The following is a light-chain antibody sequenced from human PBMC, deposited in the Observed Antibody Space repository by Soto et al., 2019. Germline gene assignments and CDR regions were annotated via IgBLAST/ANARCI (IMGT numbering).Light chain of an antibody. J-gene: IGKJ3*01. CDR3: QQCGSSPRFT. CDR1: QSVSSSY. CDR2: GAS. V-gene: IGKV3-20*01. Sequence: EIVLTQSPGTLSLSPGERATLSCRASQSVSSSYLAWYQQKPGQAPRLLIYGASSRATGIPDRFSGSGSGTDFTLTISRLEPVDFAVYYCQQCGSSPRFTFGPGTKVDIK.